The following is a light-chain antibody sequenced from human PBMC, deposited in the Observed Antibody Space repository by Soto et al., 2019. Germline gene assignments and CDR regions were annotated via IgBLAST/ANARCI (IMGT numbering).Light chain of an antibody. CDR1: QTIIRY. Sequence: DIPMTQSPSSLSASVGDRVTITCRASQTIIRYLNWYQQKPGKAPKLLIYSASSLQSGVPSRFNGTRSGTDFTLTISSLQPEDFATYYCQQSYSSPWTFGRGTKVEIK. V-gene: IGKV1-39*01. J-gene: IGKJ1*01. CDR3: QQSYSSPWT. CDR2: SAS.